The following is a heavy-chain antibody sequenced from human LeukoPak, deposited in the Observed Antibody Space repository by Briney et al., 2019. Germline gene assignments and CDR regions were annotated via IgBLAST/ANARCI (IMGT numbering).Heavy chain of an antibody. J-gene: IGHJ4*02. CDR3: AKEAYYYDSSGPQAWY. D-gene: IGHD3-22*01. CDR2: ISGSGGST. Sequence: PGGSLRLSCAASGFTFSSYAMSWVRQAPGKGLEWVSAISGSGGSTYYADSVKGRFTISRDNSKNTLYLQMNSLRAEDTAVYYCAKEAYYYDSSGPQAWYWGQGTLVTVSS. V-gene: IGHV3-23*01. CDR1: GFTFSSYA.